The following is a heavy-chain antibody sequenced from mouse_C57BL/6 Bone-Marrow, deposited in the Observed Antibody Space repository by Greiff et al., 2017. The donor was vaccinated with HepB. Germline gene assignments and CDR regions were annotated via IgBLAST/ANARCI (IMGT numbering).Heavy chain of an antibody. D-gene: IGHD1-1*01. CDR1: GFNIKNTY. CDR2: IEPANGNT. CDR3: ALYYYGSSYYWYFDV. V-gene: IGHV14-3*01. J-gene: IGHJ1*03. Sequence: EVQLQQSVAELVRPGASVKLSCTASGFNIKNTYMHWVKQRPEQGLEWIGRIEPANGNTKYAPKFQGKATITADTSSNTAYLQLSSLTSEDTAIYYCALYYYGSSYYWYFDVWGTGTTVTVSS.